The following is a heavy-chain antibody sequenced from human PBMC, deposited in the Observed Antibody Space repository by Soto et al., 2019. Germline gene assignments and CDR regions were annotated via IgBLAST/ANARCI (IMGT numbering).Heavy chain of an antibody. CDR2: IYYSGST. CDR1: GGSVSSGSYY. J-gene: IGHJ4*02. D-gene: IGHD6-6*01. Sequence: QVQLQESGPGLVKPSETLSLTCTVSGGSVSSGSYYWSWIRQPPGKGLEWIGYIYYSGSTNYNPSLKSRVAISVDTSKNQFSLKLSSVTAADTAVYYCARGSRPNYSDYWGQGTLVTGSS. CDR3: ARGSRPNYSDY. V-gene: IGHV4-61*01.